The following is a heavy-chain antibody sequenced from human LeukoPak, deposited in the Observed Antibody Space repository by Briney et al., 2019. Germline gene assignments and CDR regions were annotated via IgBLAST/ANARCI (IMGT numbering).Heavy chain of an antibody. CDR1: GFTFSSYH. J-gene: IGHJ4*02. V-gene: IGHV3-48*03. Sequence: GGSLSLSCAASGFTFSSYHENCVRDARGRGREWVSYISSSWSTIYYADSVERLLNISRDHAENSLYPQMNSVRAEDRALYYCAINGGGDSGYGNFHYWVEGTLVSVSS. D-gene: IGHD5-12*01. CDR2: ISSSWSTI. CDR3: AINGGGDSGYGNFHY.